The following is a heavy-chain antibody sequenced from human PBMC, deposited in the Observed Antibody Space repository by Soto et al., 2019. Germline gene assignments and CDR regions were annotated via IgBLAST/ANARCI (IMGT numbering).Heavy chain of an antibody. CDR1: GGSISSGGYS. D-gene: IGHD4-17*01. V-gene: IGHV4-30-2*01. J-gene: IGHJ4*02. CDR3: SRYRTTVTTFDY. CDR2: IYHSGST. Sequence: SETLSLTCAVSGGSISSGGYSCNWIRQPPGKGLEWIGYIYHSGSTYYNPSLKSRVTISVDRSKNQFSLKLSSVTAADTVFYCGSRYRTTVTTFDYWGQGTLVTVSS.